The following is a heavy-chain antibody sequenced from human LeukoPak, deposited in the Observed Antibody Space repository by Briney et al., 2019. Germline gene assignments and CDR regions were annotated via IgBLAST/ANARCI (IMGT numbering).Heavy chain of an antibody. V-gene: IGHV1-58*02. D-gene: IGHD6-13*01. J-gene: IGHJ4*02. CDR3: SAVSGYAAASDY. Sequence: ASVKVSCKASGFTFTSSAMQWVRQARGQRLEWIGWIVVGSGNTNYAQKFQERVTITRDMSTSTAYMELSSLRSEDTAVYYCSAVSGYAAASDYWGQGTLVTVSS. CDR1: GFTFTSSA. CDR2: IVVGSGNT.